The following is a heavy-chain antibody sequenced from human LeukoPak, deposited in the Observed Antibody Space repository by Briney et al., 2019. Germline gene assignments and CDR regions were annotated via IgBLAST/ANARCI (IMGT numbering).Heavy chain of an antibody. J-gene: IGHJ6*03. D-gene: IGHD3-22*01. CDR1: GFTFSSYA. CDR2: ISGSGGST. V-gene: IGHV3-23*01. CDR3: AKCGYDSSGFLSYYMDV. Sequence: GGSLRLSCAASGFTFSSYAMSWVRQAPRKGLEWVSAISGSGGSTYYADSVKGRFTISRDNSKNTLYLQMNSLRAEDTAVYYCAKCGYDSSGFLSYYMDVWGKGTTVTVSS.